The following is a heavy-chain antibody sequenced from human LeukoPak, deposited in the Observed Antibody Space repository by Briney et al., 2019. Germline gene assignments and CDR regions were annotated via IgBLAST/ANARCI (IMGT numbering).Heavy chain of an antibody. CDR1: GFTFSSYS. D-gene: IGHD2-2*01. CDR3: AKDPYGTRYFDY. V-gene: IGHV3-23*01. CDR2: LSGSGYNT. Sequence: GGSLRLSCAASGFTFSSYSMDWVRQAPGKGLEWVSSLSGSGYNTYYADSVKGRFTISRDNSKNTVYLQMNSLRAEDTAVYYCAKDPYGTRYFDYWGQGTLVTVSS. J-gene: IGHJ4*02.